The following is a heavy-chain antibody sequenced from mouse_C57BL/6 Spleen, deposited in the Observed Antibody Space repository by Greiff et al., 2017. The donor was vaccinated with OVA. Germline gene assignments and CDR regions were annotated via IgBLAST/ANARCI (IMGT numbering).Heavy chain of an antibody. CDR2: INPNNGGT. V-gene: IGHV1-26*01. CDR1: GYTFTDYY. CDR3: ATYYGYQDLFAY. D-gene: IGHD2-9*01. Sequence: EVQLQQSGPELVKPGASVKISCKASGYTFTDYYMNWVKQSHGKSLEWIGDINPNNGGTSYNQKFKGKATLTVDKSSSTAYMELRSLTSEDSAVYYCATYYGYQDLFAYWGQGTLVTVSA. J-gene: IGHJ3*01.